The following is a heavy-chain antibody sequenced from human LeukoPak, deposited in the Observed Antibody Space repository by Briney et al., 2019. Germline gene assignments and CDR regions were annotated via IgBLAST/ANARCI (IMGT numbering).Heavy chain of an antibody. CDR1: GYTFTSYG. J-gene: IGHJ3*02. D-gene: IGHD3-22*01. CDR2: ISAYNGNT. CDR3: ARVRYYDSSGYYLDAFDI. Sequence: ASVKVSCKASGYTFTSYGISWVRQAPGQGLEWMGWISAYNGNTNYAQKLLGRVTMTTDTSTSTAYMELRSLRSDDTAVYYCARVRYYDSSGYYLDAFDIWGQGTMVTVSS. V-gene: IGHV1-18*01.